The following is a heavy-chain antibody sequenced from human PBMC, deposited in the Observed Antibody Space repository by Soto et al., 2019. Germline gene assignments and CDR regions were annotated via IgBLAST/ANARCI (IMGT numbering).Heavy chain of an antibody. V-gene: IGHV1-69*01. J-gene: IGHJ4*02. CDR1: GYTFTTYD. CDR2: IIPIFGTA. CDR3: AGGEATAYCGGDCYSDY. D-gene: IGHD2-21*02. Sequence: QVQLVQSGAEVKKPGASVKVSCKASGYTFTTYDINWVRQATGQGLEWMGGIIPIFGTANYAQKFQGRVTITADASTSTAYMELSSLRSEDTAVYYCAGGEATAYCGGDCYSDYWGQGTLVTVSS.